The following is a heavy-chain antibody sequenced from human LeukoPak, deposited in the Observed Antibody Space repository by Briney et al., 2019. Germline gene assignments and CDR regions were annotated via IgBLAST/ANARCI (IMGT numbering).Heavy chain of an antibody. J-gene: IGHJ4*02. D-gene: IGHD2-2*02. V-gene: IGHV1-18*01. CDR2: ISAYNGNT. CDR3: AKATLHCSSTSCYNS. CDR1: GYTFTSYG. Sequence: ASVKVSCKASGYTFTSYGISWVRQAPGQGLEWMGWISAYNGNTNYAQKLQGRVTMTTDTSTSTAYMELRSLRSDDTAVYYCAKATLHCSSTSCYNSWGQGTLVTVSS.